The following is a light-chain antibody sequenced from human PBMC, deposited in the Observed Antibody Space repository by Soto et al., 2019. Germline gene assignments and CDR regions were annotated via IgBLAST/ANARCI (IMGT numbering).Light chain of an antibody. Sequence: EIVMTQSPATLSVSPGERATLSCRASQSVNRNLAWYQQKPGQAPRLLISAASTRATGIPARFSGSGSETEFTLTISSLQCEDFAVYYCQQYNNWWTFGQGTKVEMK. CDR1: QSVNRN. J-gene: IGKJ1*01. CDR3: QQYNNWWT. CDR2: AAS. V-gene: IGKV3-15*01.